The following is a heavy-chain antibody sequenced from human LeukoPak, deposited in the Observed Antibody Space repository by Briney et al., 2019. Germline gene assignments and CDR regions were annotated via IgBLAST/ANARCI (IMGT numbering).Heavy chain of an antibody. CDR2: INPDSGGT. CDR3: ARLSTVTTSFDY. Sequence: SVKVSCKASGGTFSSYAISWVRQAPGHGLEWMGWINPDSGGTNYAQKFQGRVTMTRDTSINTAYMELSRLRSDDTAVYYCARLSTVTTSFDYWGQGTLVTVSS. V-gene: IGHV1-2*02. D-gene: IGHD4-11*01. CDR1: GGTFSSYA. J-gene: IGHJ4*02.